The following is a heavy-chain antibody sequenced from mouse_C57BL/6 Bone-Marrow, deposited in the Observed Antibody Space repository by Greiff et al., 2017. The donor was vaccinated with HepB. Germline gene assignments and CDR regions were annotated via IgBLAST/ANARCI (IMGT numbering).Heavy chain of an antibody. J-gene: IGHJ4*01. Sequence: EVMLVESGGGLVKPGGSLKLSCAASGFTFSDYGMHWVRQAPEKGLEWVAYISSGSSTIYYADTVKGRFTISRDNAKNTLFLQMTSLRSEDTAMYYCANYDRYYYAMDYWGQGTSVTVSS. CDR2: ISSGSSTI. V-gene: IGHV5-17*01. D-gene: IGHD2-4*01. CDR3: ANYDRYYYAMDY. CDR1: GFTFSDYG.